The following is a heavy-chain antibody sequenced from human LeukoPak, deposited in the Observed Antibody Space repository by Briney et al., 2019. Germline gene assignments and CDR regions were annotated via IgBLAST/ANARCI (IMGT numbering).Heavy chain of an antibody. CDR1: GYTFTSYG. CDR2: ISAYNGNT. CDR3: ARDGYCSSTSCYHPTKYYYYGMDV. Sequence: ASVKVSCKASGYTFTSYGISWVRQAPGQGLEWMGWISAYNGNTNYAQKLQGRVTMTTDTPTSTAYVELRSLRSDDTAVYYCARDGYCSSTSCYHPTKYYYYGMDVWGQGTTVTVSS. D-gene: IGHD2-2*03. V-gene: IGHV1-18*01. J-gene: IGHJ6*02.